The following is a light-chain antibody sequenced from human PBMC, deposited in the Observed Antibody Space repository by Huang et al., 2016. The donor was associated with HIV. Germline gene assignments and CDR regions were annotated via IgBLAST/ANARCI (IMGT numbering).Light chain of an antibody. CDR2: GSS. V-gene: IGKV1-9*01. Sequence: IQLTQSPSSLSASVGDRVTIPCRASQGIRSHVAWYQLKPGKAPKLLIYGSSTLRSGVPSRFSGSGSGTDFTLTISSLQPDDFASYYCQQLNTYPITFGQGTRLEIK. CDR1: QGIRSH. CDR3: QQLNTYPIT. J-gene: IGKJ5*01.